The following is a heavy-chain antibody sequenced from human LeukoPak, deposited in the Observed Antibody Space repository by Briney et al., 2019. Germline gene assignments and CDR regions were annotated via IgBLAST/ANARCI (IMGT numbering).Heavy chain of an antibody. CDR1: GFTFSSYA. Sequence: GGSLRLSCAASGFTFSSYAMSWVRQAPGKGLEWVSSIRGSGDRTHYADSVKGRFTISRDNSKNTLYLQMNSLRAEDTAVYYCAKDSKIVGVTFRSYHCMDVGSKGTAVTV. CDR2: IRGSGDRT. V-gene: IGHV3-23*01. D-gene: IGHD3-16*01. CDR3: AKDSKIVGVTFRSYHCMDV. J-gene: IGHJ6*03.